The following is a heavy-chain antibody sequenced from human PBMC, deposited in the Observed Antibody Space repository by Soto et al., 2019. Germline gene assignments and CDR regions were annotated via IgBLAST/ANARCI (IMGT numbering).Heavy chain of an antibody. CDR3: AKVARSLEWSLPTTIHYYYGMDV. Sequence: PGGSLRLSFAASGFTFSSYAMSWVRQAPGKGLELVSAISGSGGSTYYAYSVKGRFTISRENSKNKLYPQMNSLRAEDKAVYYCAKVARSLEWSLPTTIHYYYGMDVWGQGTTVTVSS. D-gene: IGHD3-3*01. CDR1: GFTFSSYA. CDR2: ISGSGGST. V-gene: IGHV3-23*01. J-gene: IGHJ6*02.